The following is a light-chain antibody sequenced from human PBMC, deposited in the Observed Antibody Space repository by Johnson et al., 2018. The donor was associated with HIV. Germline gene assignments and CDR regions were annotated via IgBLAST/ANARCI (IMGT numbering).Light chain of an antibody. CDR1: SSNIGNNY. CDR2: DNN. CDR3: WTWDNSLSAYYV. J-gene: IGLJ1*01. V-gene: IGLV1-51*01. Sequence: QPVLTQPPSVSAAPGQKVTISCSGSSSNIGNNYVSWYQQLPGTAPKLLIYDNNKRPSGIPDRFSGSKSGTSATLGITGLQTGDEADYYCWTWDNSLSAYYVFGTGTKVTVL.